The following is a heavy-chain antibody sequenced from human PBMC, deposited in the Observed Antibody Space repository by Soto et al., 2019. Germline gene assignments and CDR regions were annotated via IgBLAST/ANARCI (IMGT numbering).Heavy chain of an antibody. V-gene: IGHV1-2*04. D-gene: IGHD2-2*01. CDR1: GYTFTGYY. CDR2: INPNSGGT. Sequence: ASVKVSCKASGYTFTGYYMHWVRQAPGQGLEWMGWINPNSGGTNYAQKFQGWVTMTRDTSISTAYMELSRLRSDDTAVYYCARHGGAGYCSSNSCPYYYYYGMDVWGQGTTVTVSS. CDR3: ARHGGAGYCSSNSCPYYYYYGMDV. J-gene: IGHJ6*02.